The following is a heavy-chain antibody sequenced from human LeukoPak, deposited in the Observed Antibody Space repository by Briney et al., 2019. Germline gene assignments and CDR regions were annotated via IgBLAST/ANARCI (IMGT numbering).Heavy chain of an antibody. D-gene: IGHD1-26*01. J-gene: IGHJ4*02. CDR1: GASISGGTYY. CDR2: VYYTGST. Sequence: PSETLSLTCSVSGASISGGTYYWGWIRQPPGKGLEWIGSVYYTGSTYDNPSLKSRVTISVDTSKNQFSLELSSVTAADTAVYYCARRGGSGRAFDYWGQGTLVTVSS. CDR3: ARRGGSGRAFDY. V-gene: IGHV4-39*01.